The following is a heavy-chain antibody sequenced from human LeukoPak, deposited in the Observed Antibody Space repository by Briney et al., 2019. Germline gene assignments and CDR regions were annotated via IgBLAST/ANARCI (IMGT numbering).Heavy chain of an antibody. J-gene: IGHJ5*02. CDR2: VYYTGST. CDR1: GGSISSALYH. D-gene: IGHD3/OR15-3a*01. V-gene: IGHV4-39*01. CDR3: ARQEIGLRSFDP. Sequence: SETLSLTCTVSGGSISSALYHCGWLRQPPGKNLEWLGRVYYTGSTHNNPSLKSRVTISVDTSKNQFSLNLSSVTAADTAVYYCARQEIGLRSFDPWGQGTLVTVSS.